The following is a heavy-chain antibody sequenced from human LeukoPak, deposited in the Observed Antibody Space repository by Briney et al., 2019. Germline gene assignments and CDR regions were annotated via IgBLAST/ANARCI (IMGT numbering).Heavy chain of an antibody. CDR3: ARDRGAVAGSYWFDP. CDR1: GGSISSYY. CDR2: IYYSGST. Sequence: SETLSLTCTVSGGSISSYYWSWIRQPPGKGLEWIGYIYYSGSTNYNPSLKSRVTISVDTSKNQFSLKLSSVTAADTAVYYCARDRGAVAGSYWFDPWGQGTLATVSS. D-gene: IGHD6-19*01. V-gene: IGHV4-59*01. J-gene: IGHJ5*02.